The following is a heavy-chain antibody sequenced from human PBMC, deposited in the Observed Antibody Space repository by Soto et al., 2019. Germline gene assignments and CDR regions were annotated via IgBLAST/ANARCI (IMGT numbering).Heavy chain of an antibody. CDR3: ARAPRNMRPYSN. D-gene: IGHD6-13*01. V-gene: IGHV3-21*01. J-gene: IGHJ4*02. Sequence: GGSLRLSCAASGFTFSSYSMNWVRQAPGKGLEWVSSISSSSSYIYYADSVKGRFTISRDNAKNSLYLQMNSLRAEDTAVYYCARAPRNMRPYSNWGQGTLVTVSS. CDR2: ISSSSSYI. CDR1: GFTFSSYS.